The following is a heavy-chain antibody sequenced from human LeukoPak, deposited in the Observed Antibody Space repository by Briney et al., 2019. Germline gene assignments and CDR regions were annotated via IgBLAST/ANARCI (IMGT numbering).Heavy chain of an antibody. CDR1: GYSFTSYW. V-gene: IGHV5-51*01. D-gene: IGHD5-24*01. J-gene: IGHJ6*02. Sequence: GESLKISCQGSGYSFTSYWIGWVRPMPGKGLEWMGIIYPGDSDTRYSPSFQGQVTISADKSISTAYLQWSSLKASDTAMYYCARRGGDGYRDYYGMDVWGQGTTVTVSS. CDR2: IYPGDSDT. CDR3: ARRGGDGYRDYYGMDV.